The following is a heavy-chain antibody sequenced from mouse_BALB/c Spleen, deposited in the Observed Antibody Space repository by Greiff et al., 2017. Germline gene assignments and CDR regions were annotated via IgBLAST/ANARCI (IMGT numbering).Heavy chain of an antibody. D-gene: IGHD2-1*01. Sequence: EVKLLESGGGLVQPGGSLKLSCAASGFDFSRYWMSWVRQAPGKGLEWIGEINPDSSTINYTPSLKDKFIISRDNAKNTLYLQMSKVRSEDTALYYCARGGNYWFAYWGQGTLVTVSA. V-gene: IGHV4-1*02. J-gene: IGHJ3*01. CDR3: ARGGNYWFAY. CDR1: GFDFSRYW. CDR2: INPDSSTI.